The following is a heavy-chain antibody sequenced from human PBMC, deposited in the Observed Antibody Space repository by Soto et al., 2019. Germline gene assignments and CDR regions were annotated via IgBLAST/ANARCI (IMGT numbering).Heavy chain of an antibody. Sequence: PSETLSLTCTVSGGSISSGDYYWSWIRQPPGKGLEWIGYIYYSGSTYYNPSLKSRVTISVDTSKNQFSLKLSSVTAADTAVYYCARDEMEQLPFRGGYYYYGMDVWGQGTTVTVSS. CDR2: IYYSGST. V-gene: IGHV4-30-4*01. CDR3: ARDEMEQLPFRGGYYYYGMDV. J-gene: IGHJ6*02. CDR1: GGSISSGDYY. D-gene: IGHD3-10*01.